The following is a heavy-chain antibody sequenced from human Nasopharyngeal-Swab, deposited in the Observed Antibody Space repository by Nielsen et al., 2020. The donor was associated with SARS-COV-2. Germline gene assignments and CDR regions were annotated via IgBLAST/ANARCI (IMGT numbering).Heavy chain of an antibody. CDR1: GYSFTSYL. D-gene: IGHD2-2*01. V-gene: IGHV5-10-1*01. J-gene: IGHJ4*02. CDR2: IDPSDSYT. Sequence: GESLKISCKGSGYSFTSYLIGWGGQKPGERPEGVGRIDPSDSYTNYSPSFQGHVTISADKSISTAYLQWSSLKASDTAMYYCARWVVDCSSTSCHYYFDYWGQGTLVTVSS. CDR3: ARWVVDCSSTSCHYYFDY.